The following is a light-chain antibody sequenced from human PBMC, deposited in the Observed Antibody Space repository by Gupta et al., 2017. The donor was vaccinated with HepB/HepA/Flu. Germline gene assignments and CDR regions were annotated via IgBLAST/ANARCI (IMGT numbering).Light chain of an antibody. J-gene: IGLJ1*01. CDR1: SSNVGRDN. Sequence: YVLTLPPSESGTPRQRLPIPCSGSSSNVGRDNVYWYQQHPGTAPKLHIYNDYQRPSRFPVQFTDSNSGSSDSLSISELRSEDESHYYCATWDNSLSAYVYETGTGVTVL. V-gene: IGLV1-47*02. CDR2: NDY. CDR3: ATWDNSLSAYV.